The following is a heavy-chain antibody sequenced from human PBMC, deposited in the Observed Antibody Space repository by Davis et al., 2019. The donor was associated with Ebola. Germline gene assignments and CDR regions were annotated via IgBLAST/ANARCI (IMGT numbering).Heavy chain of an antibody. CDR3: AKGDLGGFDP. CDR2: ISGSGGST. CDR1: GFTFSSYA. V-gene: IGHV3-23*01. J-gene: IGHJ5*02. Sequence: GESLKISCAASGFTFSSYAMSWVRQAPGKGLEWVSAISGSGGSTYYADSVKGRFTISRDNSKNTLYLQMNSLRAEDTAVYYSAKGDLGGFDPWGQGTLVTVSS. D-gene: IGHD1-26*01.